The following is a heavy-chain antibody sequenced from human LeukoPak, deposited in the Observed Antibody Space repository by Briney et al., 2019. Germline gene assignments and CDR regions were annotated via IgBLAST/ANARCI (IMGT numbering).Heavy chain of an antibody. CDR3: VRNFDY. J-gene: IGHJ4*02. CDR2: IYHHGAT. CDR1: GGSISSNNW. Sequence: SETLSLTCAVSGGSISSNNWWSWVRQPPGKGLEWIGEIYHHGATNYNPSLKSQVTISIDTSKNQFSLNLSSVTAADTAVYYCVRNFDYWGQGTLVTVSS. V-gene: IGHV4-4*02.